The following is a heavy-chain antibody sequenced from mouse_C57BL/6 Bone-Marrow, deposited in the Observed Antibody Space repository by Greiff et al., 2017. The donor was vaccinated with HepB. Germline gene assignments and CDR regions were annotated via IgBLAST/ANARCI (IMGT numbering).Heavy chain of an antibody. CDR2: IDPANGNT. D-gene: IGHD2-4*01. V-gene: IGHV14-3*01. Sequence: EVQLQQSVAELVRPGASVKLSCTASGFNIKNTYMHRVKQRPEQGLEWIGRIDPANGNTKYAPKFQGKATITADTSSNTAYLQLSSLTSEDTAIYYCARDYDVDVWGTGTTVTVSS. CDR1: GFNIKNTY. CDR3: ARDYDVDV. J-gene: IGHJ1*03.